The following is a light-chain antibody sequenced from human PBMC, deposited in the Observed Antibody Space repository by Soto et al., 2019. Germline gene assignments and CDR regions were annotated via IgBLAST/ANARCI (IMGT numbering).Light chain of an antibody. Sequence: EIVLTQSPGTLSLSPGERATLSCRASQSVSSRYLAWYQQKPGQAPRLLIYGASTRATGIPARFSGSGSGTEFTLTISSLQSEDYAVYYCQQRSNWPPITCGQGTRLEIK. J-gene: IGKJ5*01. CDR3: QQRSNWPPIT. V-gene: IGKV3-15*01. CDR1: QSVSSRY. CDR2: GAS.